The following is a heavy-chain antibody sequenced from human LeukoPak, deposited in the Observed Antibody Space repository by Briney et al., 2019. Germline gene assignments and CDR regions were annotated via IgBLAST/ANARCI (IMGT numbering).Heavy chain of an antibody. D-gene: IGHD3-10*01. V-gene: IGHV3-21*01. Sequence: PGGSLRLSCAASGFTFSSYEMNWVRQAPGKGLEWVSSISSSSSYINYADSVKGRFTISRDNAKNSLYLQMNSLRGEDTAVYYCARANRPMVAYYYGMDVWGQGTTVAVSS. CDR1: GFTFSSYE. CDR3: ARANRPMVAYYYGMDV. CDR2: ISSSSSYI. J-gene: IGHJ6*02.